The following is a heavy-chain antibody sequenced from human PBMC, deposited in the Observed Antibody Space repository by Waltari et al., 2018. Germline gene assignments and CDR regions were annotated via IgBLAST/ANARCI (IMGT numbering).Heavy chain of an antibody. J-gene: IGHJ4*02. CDR2: IWDEGRNK. CDR3: ARSRGAQFVGAINY. CDR1: GFTFSSSG. V-gene: IGHV3-33*01. D-gene: IGHD1-26*01. Sequence: QVQLVESGGGVVQPGRSLRLSCAASGFTFSSSGMHWVRQAPGKGRGWVAVIWDEGRNKYYADSVKGRFTISRDNSKNTLYLQMNSLRAEDTAVYYCARSRGAQFVGAINYWGQGTLVTVSS.